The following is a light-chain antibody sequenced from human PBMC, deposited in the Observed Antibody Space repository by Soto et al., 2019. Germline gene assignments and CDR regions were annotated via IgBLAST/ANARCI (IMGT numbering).Light chain of an antibody. CDR1: QSVSSY. V-gene: IGKV3-11*01. CDR2: DDP. Sequence: EIVLTQSPATLSLSPGERATLSCRASQSVSSYLAWYQQKPGQAPRLLIYDDPNRATAIPARFSGSGSGTDFTLTISSLAPEDFAVYYCQQHSSWPRTFGQGAKVEIK. J-gene: IGKJ1*01. CDR3: QQHSSWPRT.